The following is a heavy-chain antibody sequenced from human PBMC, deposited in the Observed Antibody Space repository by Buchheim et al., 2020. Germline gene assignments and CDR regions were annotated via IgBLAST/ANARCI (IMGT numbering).Heavy chain of an antibody. Sequence: EVQLEESGGGLVQPGGSLRLSCAASGFTLRTYWMHWVRQASGKGLEWVSRINEDGSFTNYADSVKGRFTISRDNAENTLYLQMTSLRVEDTAMYYCARDLSGSQDYWGQGTL. D-gene: IGHD1-26*01. J-gene: IGHJ4*02. CDR1: GFTLRTYW. CDR3: ARDLSGSQDY. V-gene: IGHV3-74*01. CDR2: INEDGSFT.